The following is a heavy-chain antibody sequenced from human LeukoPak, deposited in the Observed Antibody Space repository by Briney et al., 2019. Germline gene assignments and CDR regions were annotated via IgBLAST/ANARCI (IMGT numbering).Heavy chain of an antibody. V-gene: IGHV3-30*03. CDR2: ISYHERKT. D-gene: IGHD2-21*01. CDR3: ARVASLSVTHYCYYAIDV. J-gene: IGHJ6*02. Sequence: GGSLRLSCAASGFTFGTYAMRWVRQAPGKGLEWVAMISYHERKTLYADAVKGRFSVSRDNAENTLYLQMNRLRHDDTAVYYCARVASLSVTHYCYYAIDVWGPGTTVSVSS. CDR1: GFTFGTYA.